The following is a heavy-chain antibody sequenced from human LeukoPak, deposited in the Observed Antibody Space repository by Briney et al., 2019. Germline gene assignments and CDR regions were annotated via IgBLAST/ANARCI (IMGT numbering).Heavy chain of an antibody. CDR1: GFTFSNYG. CDR2: IRYDGSDK. V-gene: IGHV3-30*02. Sequence: GGSLRLSCAASGFTFSNYGMHWVRQAPGKGLEWVAFIRYDGSDKYYADSVKGRLTISRDNSKKTLYLQMNSLRAEDTAVYYCARAKRGYSYGLFDYWGQGTLVTVSS. CDR3: ARAKRGYSYGLFDY. J-gene: IGHJ4*02. D-gene: IGHD5-18*01.